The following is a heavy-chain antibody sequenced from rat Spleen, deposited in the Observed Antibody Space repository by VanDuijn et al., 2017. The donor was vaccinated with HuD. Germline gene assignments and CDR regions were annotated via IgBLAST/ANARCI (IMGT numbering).Heavy chain of an antibody. CDR2: ISYDGSST. V-gene: IGHV5-7*01. J-gene: IGHJ1*01. Sequence: EVQLVESGGGLVQPGRSLKLSCAASGFTFSDYNMAWVRQAPKKGLEWVATISYDGSSTYYRDSVKGRFTISRDNAKNTQYLQMDSLRSEDTATYYCARHRWYFDFWGPVTMVTVSS. CDR3: ARHRWYFDF. CDR1: GFTFSDYN.